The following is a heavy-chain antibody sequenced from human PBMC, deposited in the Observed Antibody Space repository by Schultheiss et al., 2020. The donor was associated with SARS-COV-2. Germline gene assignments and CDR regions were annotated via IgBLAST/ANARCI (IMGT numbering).Heavy chain of an antibody. J-gene: IGHJ6*02. D-gene: IGHD3-3*01. CDR2: ISHSGST. CDR1: GGSISSGDYY. V-gene: IGHV4-61*08. CDR3: AREYDFWSGYYYYYYYYGMDV. Sequence: SETLSLTCTVSGGSISSGDYYWSWIRQPPGKGLEWIGEISHSGSTSYNPSLKSRVTISVDTSKNQFSLKLSSVTAADTAVYYCAREYDFWSGYYYYYYYYGMDVWGQGTTVTVSS.